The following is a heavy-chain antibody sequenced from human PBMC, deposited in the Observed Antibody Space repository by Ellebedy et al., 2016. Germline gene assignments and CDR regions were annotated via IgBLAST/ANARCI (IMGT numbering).Heavy chain of an antibody. CDR2: INPSDGST. D-gene: IGHD2-15*01. CDR3: ARARGVVVAARGYFQH. CDR1: GYIFTRYY. V-gene: IGHV1-46*01. J-gene: IGHJ1*01. Sequence: ASVKVSCKASGYIFTRYYIHWVRQAPGQGLEWMGIINPSDGSTNYAQKFRGRVTMTRDTSPNTVYMDLSSLRSEDTAVYYWARARGVVVAARGYFQHWGQGTLATVSS.